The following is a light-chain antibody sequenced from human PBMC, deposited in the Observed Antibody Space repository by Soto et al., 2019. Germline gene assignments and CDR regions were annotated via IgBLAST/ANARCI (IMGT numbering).Light chain of an antibody. CDR1: RSNIGSNT. CDR3: AAWDDSLNGV. Sequence: QAVVTQPPSASGTPGQRVTISCSGCRSNIGSNTVNWYQQLPGTAPKLLIYSNNQRPSGVPDRFSGSKSGTSASLAISGLQSEDEADYYCAAWDDSLNGVFGGGTKLTVL. V-gene: IGLV1-44*01. J-gene: IGLJ2*01. CDR2: SNN.